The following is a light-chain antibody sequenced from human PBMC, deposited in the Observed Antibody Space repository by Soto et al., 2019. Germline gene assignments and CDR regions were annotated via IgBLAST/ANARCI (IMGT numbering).Light chain of an antibody. CDR2: VGTGGIVG. CDR3: GTGHGGGTNFDVV. V-gene: IGLV9-49*01. CDR1: SGYSYYT. J-gene: IGLJ2*01. Sequence: QSVLTQPPSASASLGASVTLTCTLSSGYSYYTVDWYQQRPGRGPRFVMRVGTGGIVGSKGDGIPDRFSVLGSGLNRYLTIKNIPGEDESDYRCGTGHGGGTNFDVVFGGGTKLTVL.